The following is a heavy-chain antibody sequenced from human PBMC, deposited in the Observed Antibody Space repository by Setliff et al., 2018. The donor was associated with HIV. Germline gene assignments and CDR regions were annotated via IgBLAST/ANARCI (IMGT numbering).Heavy chain of an antibody. CDR1: GFTFSSYA. V-gene: IGHV3-23*03. CDR2: IYSGGSST. Sequence: PGGSLRLSCAASGFTFSSYAMSWVRQAPGKGLEWVSVIYSGGSSTYYADSVKGRFTISRDNSKNTLYLHMNSLRAEDTAVYYCAKASSGGVVATITYYYYYMDVWGKGTTVTVSS. CDR3: AKASSGGVVATITYYYYYMDV. D-gene: IGHD5-12*01. J-gene: IGHJ6*03.